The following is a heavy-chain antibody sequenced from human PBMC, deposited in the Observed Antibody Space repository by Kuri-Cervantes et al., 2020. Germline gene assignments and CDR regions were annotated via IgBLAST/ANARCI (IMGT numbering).Heavy chain of an antibody. Sequence: GESLKISCAASGFTVSSNYMSWVRQAPGKGLEWVSVIYSGGSTYYADSLKGRFTISRDNSKNTLYLQMNSLRAEDTAVYYCAREGYYGSGTLEGRVYWGQGTLFTVSS. CDR1: GFTVSSNY. J-gene: IGHJ4*02. CDR2: IYSGGST. CDR3: AREGYYGSGTLEGRVY. D-gene: IGHD3-10*01. V-gene: IGHV3-66*02.